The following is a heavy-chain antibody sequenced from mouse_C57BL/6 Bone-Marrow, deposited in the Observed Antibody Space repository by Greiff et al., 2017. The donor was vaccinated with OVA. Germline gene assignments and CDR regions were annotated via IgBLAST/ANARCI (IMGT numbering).Heavy chain of an antibody. CDR2: ISDGGSYT. CDR1: GFTFSSYA. Sequence: EVHLVESGGGLVKPGGSLKLSCAASGFTFSSYAMSWVRQTPEKRLEWVATISDGGSYTYYPDNVKGRFTISRDNAKNNLYLQMSHLKSEDTAMYYCASPYYIAMDYWGQGTSVTVSS. D-gene: IGHD2-12*01. V-gene: IGHV5-4*01. J-gene: IGHJ4*01. CDR3: ASPYYIAMDY.